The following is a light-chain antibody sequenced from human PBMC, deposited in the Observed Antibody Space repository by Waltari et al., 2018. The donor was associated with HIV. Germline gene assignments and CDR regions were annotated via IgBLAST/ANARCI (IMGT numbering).Light chain of an antibody. J-gene: IGLJ2*01. CDR2: EVS. CDR3: CSYAGSSTFVV. Sequence: QSALTQTASVSGSPGQSITISCTGTSSDVGSYNLVSWYQQHPGKVPKLMIYEVSKRPSGVSKRFSGSKSGNTASLTISGLQAEDEADYYCCSYAGSSTFVVFGGGTKLTVL. CDR1: SSDVGSYNL. V-gene: IGLV2-23*02.